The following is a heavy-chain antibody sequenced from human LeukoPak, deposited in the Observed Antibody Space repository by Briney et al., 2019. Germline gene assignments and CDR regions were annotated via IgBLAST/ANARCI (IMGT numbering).Heavy chain of an antibody. CDR2: IIPIFGTA. CDR3: ARDQRPYYYDSSGYYTLDY. V-gene: IGHV1-69*13. CDR1: GGTFSSYA. J-gene: IGHJ4*02. D-gene: IGHD3-22*01. Sequence: SVKVSCKASGGTFSSYAISWVRRAPGQGLEWMGGIIPIFGTANYAQKFQGRVTITADESTSTASMELSSLRSEDTDVYYCARDQRPYYYDSSGYYTLDYWGQGTLVTVSS.